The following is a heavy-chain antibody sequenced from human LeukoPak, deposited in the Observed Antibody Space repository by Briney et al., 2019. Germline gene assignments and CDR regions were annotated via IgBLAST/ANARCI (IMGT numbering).Heavy chain of an antibody. CDR1: GYTFTGYY. CDR3: ASGRTYDY. CDR2: INSNSGGT. V-gene: IGHV1-2*06. J-gene: IGHJ4*02. D-gene: IGHD2-15*01. Sequence: ASVKVSCKASGYTFTGYYIHWVRQAPGQGLEWMGRINSNSGGTNYAQKFQVRVALTRDTSINTVYMELSSLRSDDTAVYYCASGRTYDYWGQGTLVTVSS.